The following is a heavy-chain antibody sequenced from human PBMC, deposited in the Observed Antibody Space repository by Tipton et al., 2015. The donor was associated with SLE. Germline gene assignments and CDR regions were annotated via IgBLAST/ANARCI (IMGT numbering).Heavy chain of an antibody. CDR2: IYHSGNT. Sequence: LSLTCTVSGASISSGGYYWSWIRQHPGKGLEYIGYIYHSGNTYYNPSLRSRVRISVDTSVNQFSLDLSSVTAADTAVYYCATMGDRWYLHLWGRGTPVTVSS. CDR3: ATMGDRWYLHL. V-gene: IGHV4-31*03. D-gene: IGHD3-16*01. CDR1: GASISSGGYY. J-gene: IGHJ2*01.